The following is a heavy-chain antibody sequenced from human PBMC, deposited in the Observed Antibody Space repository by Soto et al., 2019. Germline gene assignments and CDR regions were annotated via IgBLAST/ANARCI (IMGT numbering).Heavy chain of an antibody. CDR2: IYWNDDK. J-gene: IGHJ6*02. D-gene: IGHD3-10*01. V-gene: IGHV2-5*01. CDR1: GFSLSTSGVG. Sequence: QITLKESGPTLVKPTQTLTLTCTFSGFSLSTSGVGVGWIRQPPGKALEWLALIYWNDDKRYSPSLKSRLTITKETSKNQVVLTMTNMDPVDTATYYCAHRVDYYGSGSRYYYGMDVWGQGTTVTVSS. CDR3: AHRVDYYGSGSRYYYGMDV.